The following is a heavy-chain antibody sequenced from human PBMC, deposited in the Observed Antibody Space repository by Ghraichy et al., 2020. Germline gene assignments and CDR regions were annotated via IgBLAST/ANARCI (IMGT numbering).Heavy chain of an antibody. CDR2: ISSSGSTI. D-gene: IGHD6-13*01. V-gene: IGHV3-11*01. CDR3: ARPQSSSWYGLSRTDWFDP. CDR1: GFTFSDYY. Sequence: GGSLRLSCAASGFTFSDYYMSWIRQAPGKGLEWVSYISSSGSTIYYADSVKGRFTISRDNAKNSLYLQMNSLRAEDTAVYYCARPQSSSWYGLSRTDWFDPWGQGTLVTVSS. J-gene: IGHJ5*02.